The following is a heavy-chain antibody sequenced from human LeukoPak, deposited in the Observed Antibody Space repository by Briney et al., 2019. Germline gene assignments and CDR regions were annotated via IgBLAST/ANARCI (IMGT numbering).Heavy chain of an antibody. CDR1: GFTFDDYA. D-gene: IGHD2-15*01. CDR2: ISWNSGSI. J-gene: IGHJ4*02. V-gene: IGHV3-9*01. CDR3: AKDRRARDIGGFDY. Sequence: GGSLRLSCAASGFTFDDYAMHWVRQAPGKGLEWVSGISWNSGSIGYADSVKGRFTISRDNAKISLYLQMNSLRAEDTALYYCAKDRRARDIGGFDYWGQGTLVTVSS.